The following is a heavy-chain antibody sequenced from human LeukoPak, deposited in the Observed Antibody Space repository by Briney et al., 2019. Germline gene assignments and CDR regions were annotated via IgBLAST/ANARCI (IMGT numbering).Heavy chain of an antibody. Sequence: ASVKVSCKASGGTFSSYAISWVRQAPGQGLEWMGWMNPNSGNTGYAQKFQGRVTITRNTSISTAYMELSSLRSEDTAVYYCARGRTTVTTFDFAYWGQGTLVTVSS. CDR1: GGTFSSYA. V-gene: IGHV1-8*03. D-gene: IGHD4-17*01. CDR3: ARGRTTVTTFDFAY. J-gene: IGHJ4*02. CDR2: MNPNSGNT.